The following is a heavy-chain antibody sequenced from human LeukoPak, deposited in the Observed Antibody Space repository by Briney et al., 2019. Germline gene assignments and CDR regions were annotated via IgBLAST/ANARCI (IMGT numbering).Heavy chain of an antibody. D-gene: IGHD3-3*01. CDR3: ARDTYDFWSGSDAFDI. V-gene: IGHV3-30-3*01. J-gene: IGHJ3*02. CDR2: ISYDGSNK. Sequence: GRSLRLSCAASGFTFSSYAMHWVRKAPGKGLEWVAVISYDGSNKYYADSVKGRFTISRDNSKNTLYLQMNSLRAEDTAVYYCARDTYDFWSGSDAFDIWGQGTMVTVSS. CDR1: GFTFSSYA.